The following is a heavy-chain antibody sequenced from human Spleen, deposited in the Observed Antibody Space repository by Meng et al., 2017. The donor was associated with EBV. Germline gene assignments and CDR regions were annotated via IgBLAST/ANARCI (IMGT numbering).Heavy chain of an antibody. CDR2: IFWNDDR. J-gene: IGHJ4*02. D-gene: IGHD1-1*01. V-gene: IGHV2-5*01. CDR1: GFSLSTSGVG. Sequence: QITLKQSGPTLVKPTXTLTLTCTFSGFSLSTSGVGVGWIRQPPGKALEWLALIFWNDDRRYNPSLKSGLTITKDTSRNQVALTMTNMDPVDTATYYCAHSEREDFFYYWGQGILVTVSS. CDR3: AHSEREDFFYY.